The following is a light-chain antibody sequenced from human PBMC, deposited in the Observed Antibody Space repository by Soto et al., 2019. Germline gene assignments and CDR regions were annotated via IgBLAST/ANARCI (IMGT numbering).Light chain of an antibody. Sequence: QSVLTQPPSVSGAPGQRVTISCTGSSSNIGAGYDVHWYQQLPGTAPKLLIYGNSNRPSGVPDRFSGSKSGTTASLAITGRHAADEADYYCQSYDSSLSALVFGGGTKLTVL. CDR1: SSNIGAGYD. J-gene: IGLJ2*01. CDR3: QSYDSSLSALV. CDR2: GNS. V-gene: IGLV1-40*01.